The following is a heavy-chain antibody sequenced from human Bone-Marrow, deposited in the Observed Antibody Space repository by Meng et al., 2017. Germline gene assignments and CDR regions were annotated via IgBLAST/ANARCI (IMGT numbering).Heavy chain of an antibody. J-gene: IGHJ4*01. D-gene: IGHD5-18*01. V-gene: IGHV4-39*07. Sequence: GSLRLSCTVSGGSISSSSYYWGWIRQPPGKGLEWIGSIYYSGSTYYNPSLKSRVTISVDTSKNQFSLKLSSVTAADTAVYYCARDLGVDTAIPGLDYWGQGTRVTVSS. CDR2: IYYSGST. CDR1: GGSISSSSYY. CDR3: ARDLGVDTAIPGLDY.